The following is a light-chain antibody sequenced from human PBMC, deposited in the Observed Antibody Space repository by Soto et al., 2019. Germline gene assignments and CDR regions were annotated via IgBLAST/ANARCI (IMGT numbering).Light chain of an antibody. V-gene: IGKV3-11*01. CDR3: QQYGTSIT. J-gene: IGKJ5*01. Sequence: EIVLTQSPATLSLSPGERATLSCRASQSVSSYLAWYQQKPGHAPRLLIYDASNRATGIPARFSGSGSGTDFTLTISRLEPEDFAVYYCQQYGTSITFGQGTRLEIK. CDR1: QSVSSY. CDR2: DAS.